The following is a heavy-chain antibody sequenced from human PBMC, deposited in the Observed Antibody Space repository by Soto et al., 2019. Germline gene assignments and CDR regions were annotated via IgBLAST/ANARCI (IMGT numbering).Heavy chain of an antibody. Sequence: PGESLKISCKGSGYSFTSYWIGWVRQMPGKGLEWMGIIYPGDSDTRYSPSFQGQVTISADKSISTAYLQWSSLKASDTAMYYCARSYSINYGGPYYGMDVWGQGTTVTVSS. CDR3: ARSYSINYGGPYYGMDV. D-gene: IGHD4-17*01. CDR2: IYPGDSDT. J-gene: IGHJ6*02. V-gene: IGHV5-51*01. CDR1: GYSFTSYW.